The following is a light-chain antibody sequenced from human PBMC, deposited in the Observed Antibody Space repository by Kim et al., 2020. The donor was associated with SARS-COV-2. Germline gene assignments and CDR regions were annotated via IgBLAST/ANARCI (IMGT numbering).Light chain of an antibody. V-gene: IGLV1-44*01. CDR2: NND. Sequence: QKVPLSCSGNDSNIGSYTVNWYRHLPGTAPKLLIYNNDQRPSGVPDRFSASKSGTSASLAISGPQSDDEADYYCAAWDGSLHGVLFGGGTQLTVL. CDR1: DSNIGSYT. J-gene: IGLJ2*01. CDR3: AAWDGSLHGVL.